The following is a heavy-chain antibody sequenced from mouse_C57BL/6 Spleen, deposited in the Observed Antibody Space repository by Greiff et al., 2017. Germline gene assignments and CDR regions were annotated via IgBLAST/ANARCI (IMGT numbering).Heavy chain of an antibody. V-gene: IGHV1-55*01. CDR1: GYTFTSYW. D-gene: IGHD2-4*01. Sequence: QVQLQQPGAELVKPGASVKMFCKASGYTFTSYWLTWVKQRPGPGLEWIGDIYPGSGSTIYNEKFKSKATLTVDTSSSTAYMQLSSLTAEDSAVYYCASRGYYDYDEYFDVWDTGTTVTVSS. J-gene: IGHJ1*03. CDR2: IYPGSGST. CDR3: ASRGYYDYDEYFDV.